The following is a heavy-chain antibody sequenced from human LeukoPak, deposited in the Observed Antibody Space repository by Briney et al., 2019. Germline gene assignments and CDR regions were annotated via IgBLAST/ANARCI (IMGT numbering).Heavy chain of an antibody. CDR1: GYTLTELS. CDR3: ATDFMVRGVIILGGAFDI. D-gene: IGHD3-10*01. CDR2: FDPEDGET. V-gene: IGHV1-24*01. J-gene: IGHJ3*02. Sequence: ASVKVPCKVSGYTLTELSMHWVRQAPGKGLEWMGGFDPEDGETIYAQKFQGRVTMTEDTSTDTAYMELSSLRAEDTAVYYCATDFMVRGVIILGGAFDIWGQGTMVTVSS.